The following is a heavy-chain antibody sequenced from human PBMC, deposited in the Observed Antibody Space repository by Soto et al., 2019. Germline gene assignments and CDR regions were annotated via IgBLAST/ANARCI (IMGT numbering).Heavy chain of an antibody. CDR3: ARVKWFGADGYYYGMDV. V-gene: IGHV4-30-4*01. J-gene: IGHJ6*02. D-gene: IGHD3-10*01. Sequence: PSETLSLTCTVSGGSISSGDYYWSWIRQPPGKGLEWIGYIYYSGSTYYNPSLKSRVTISVDTSKNQFSLKLSSVTAADTAVYYCARVKWFGADGYYYGMDVWGQGTTVTVSS. CDR2: IYYSGST. CDR1: GGSISSGDYY.